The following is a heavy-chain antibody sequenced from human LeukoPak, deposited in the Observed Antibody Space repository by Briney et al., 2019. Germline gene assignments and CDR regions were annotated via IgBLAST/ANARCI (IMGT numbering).Heavy chain of an antibody. J-gene: IGHJ4*02. D-gene: IGHD3-9*01. CDR1: GFSFSYYW. Sequence: PGGSLRLSCAASGFSFSYYWMHWVRQVPGKGLVWVSRVNNDGSITSYADSVKGRFTISRDNAKNTLFLQMNSLRADDTAVYYCARDGPYDISTGYPGDYWGRGTLVTVSS. CDR3: ARDGPYDISTGYPGDY. CDR2: VNNDGSIT. V-gene: IGHV3-74*01.